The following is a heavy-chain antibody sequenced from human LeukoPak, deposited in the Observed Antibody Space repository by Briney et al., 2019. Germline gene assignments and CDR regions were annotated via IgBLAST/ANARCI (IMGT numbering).Heavy chain of an antibody. D-gene: IGHD6-19*01. Sequence: PGGSLRLSCAASGFTFNTYSMNWVRQAPGKGLEWVSSISSSSSYIYYADSVKGRFTISRDNAKNSLYLQMNSLRAEDTAVYYCARARGSGWYVFYFDYWGQGTLVTVSS. V-gene: IGHV3-21*01. CDR3: ARARGSGWYVFYFDY. CDR2: ISSSSSYI. J-gene: IGHJ4*02. CDR1: GFTFNTYS.